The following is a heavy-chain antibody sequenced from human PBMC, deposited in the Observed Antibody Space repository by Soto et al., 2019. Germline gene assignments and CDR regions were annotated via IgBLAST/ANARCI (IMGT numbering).Heavy chain of an antibody. CDR3: ARGVGSGSYYNQYNWFDP. CDR1: GYTFTNYG. CDR2: INVYNGNT. Sequence: ASVKVSCKASGYTFTNYGISWVRQAPGQGLERMGWINVYNGNTKYAKKVQGRVTMTTDTSTSTAYMELRSLRSDDTAVYYFARGVGSGSYYNQYNWFDPWGQGTLVTVSS. V-gene: IGHV1-18*01. D-gene: IGHD3-10*01. J-gene: IGHJ5*02.